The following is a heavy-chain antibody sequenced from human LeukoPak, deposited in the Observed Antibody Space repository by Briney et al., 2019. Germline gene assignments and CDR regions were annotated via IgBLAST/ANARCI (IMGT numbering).Heavy chain of an antibody. J-gene: IGHJ4*02. D-gene: IGHD3-10*01. CDR1: GDSITSSSYY. Sequence: PSETLSLTCTVSGDSITSSSYYWGWIRQPPGKGLEWIGYIYYSGSTYYNPSLKSGVTISVDTSKNQFSLKLSSVTAADTAVYYCARETYYYGSGSRHFDYWGQGTLVTVSS. CDR2: IYYSGST. V-gene: IGHV4-31*03. CDR3: ARETYYYGSGSRHFDY.